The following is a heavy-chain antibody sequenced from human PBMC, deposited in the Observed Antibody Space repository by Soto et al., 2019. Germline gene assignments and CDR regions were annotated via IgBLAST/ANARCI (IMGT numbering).Heavy chain of an antibody. J-gene: IGHJ5*02. V-gene: IGHV4-59*01. CDR1: GGSISSYY. CDR3: AGQIRYCSSTSCYAGWFDP. CDR2: IYYSGST. Sequence: SETLSLTCTVSGGSISSYYWSWIRQPPGKGLEWIGYIYYSGSTNYNPSLKSRVTISVDTSKNQFSLKLSSVTAADTAVYYCAGQIRYCSSTSCYAGWFDPWGQGTLVTVSS. D-gene: IGHD2-2*01.